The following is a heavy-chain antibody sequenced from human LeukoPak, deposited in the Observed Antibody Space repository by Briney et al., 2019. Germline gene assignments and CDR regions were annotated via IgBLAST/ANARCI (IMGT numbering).Heavy chain of an antibody. CDR2: INHSGST. V-gene: IGHV4-34*01. CDR1: GGSFSGYY. D-gene: IGHD5-18*01. CDR3: ARGRIQLWLYYFDY. Sequence: SETLSLTCAVYGGSFSGYYWSLIRQPPGKGLEWIGEINHSGSTNYNPSLKSRVTISVDTSKNQFSLKLSSVTAADTAVYYCARGRIQLWLYYFDYWGQGTLVTVSS. J-gene: IGHJ4*02.